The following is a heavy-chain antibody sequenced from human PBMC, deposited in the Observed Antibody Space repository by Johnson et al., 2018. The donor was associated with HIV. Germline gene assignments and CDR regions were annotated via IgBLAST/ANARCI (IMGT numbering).Heavy chain of an antibody. CDR1: GFTFRSYA. CDR2: VSYHGSNK. CDR3: ARERYGSQAIDGFDI. Sequence: VQLMESGGGVVQPGRSLRLSCAASGFTFRSYAMHWVRQTPGKGLEWVAVVSYHGSNKYYADSVKGRFTISRDNSKNTLYMQMNSLRAEDTAVYYCARERYGSQAIDGFDIWGQGTMVTVSS. D-gene: IGHD2-15*01. V-gene: IGHV3-30-3*01. J-gene: IGHJ3*02.